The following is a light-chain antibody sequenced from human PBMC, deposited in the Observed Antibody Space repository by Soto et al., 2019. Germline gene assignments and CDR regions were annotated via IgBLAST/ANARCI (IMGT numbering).Light chain of an antibody. CDR2: EVS. CDR3: SSYTSSSTWL. V-gene: IGLV2-14*03. Sequence: QSALTQPASVSGSPGQSITISCTGTSSDVGAYNYVSWYQQPPGKAPKLMIYEVSNRPSGVSNRFYGSKSANTASLTISGLQAGDEADYYCSSYTSSSTWLFGGGTKVTVL. J-gene: IGLJ3*02. CDR1: SSDVGAYNY.